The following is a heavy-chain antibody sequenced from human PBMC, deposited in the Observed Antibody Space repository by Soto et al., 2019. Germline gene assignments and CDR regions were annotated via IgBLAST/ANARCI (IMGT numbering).Heavy chain of an antibody. D-gene: IGHD3-3*01. Sequence: GGSLRLSCAASGFTFSSYAMSWVRQAPGKGLEWVSAISGSGGSTYYADSVKGRFTISRDNSKNTLYLQMNSLRAEDTAVYYCAKGRYDFWSGYIVYWGQGTLVTVSS. CDR2: ISGSGGST. CDR3: AKGRYDFWSGYIVY. V-gene: IGHV3-23*01. CDR1: GFTFSSYA. J-gene: IGHJ4*02.